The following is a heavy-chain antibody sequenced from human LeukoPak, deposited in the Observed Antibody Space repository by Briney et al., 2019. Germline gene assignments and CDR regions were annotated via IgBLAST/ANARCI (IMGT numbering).Heavy chain of an antibody. J-gene: IGHJ6*02. CDR3: ANGRRSFYLGIQTSYYYGMDV. CDR2: ISGTDGST. Sequence: PGGSLRLSCAASGFTFSNYAMSWVRQAPGKGLEWVSSISGTDGSTYYADSVKGRFTISRDNSKNTLYLQMNSLRAEDTAVYYCANGRRSFYLGIQTSYYYGMDVWGQGTTVTVSS. V-gene: IGHV3-23*01. CDR1: GFTFSNYA. D-gene: IGHD3-16*02.